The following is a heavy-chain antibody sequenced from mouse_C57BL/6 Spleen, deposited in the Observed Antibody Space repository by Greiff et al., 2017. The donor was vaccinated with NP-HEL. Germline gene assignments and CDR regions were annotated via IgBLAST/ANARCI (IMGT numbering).Heavy chain of an antibody. V-gene: IGHV1-39*01. Sequence: VQLKESGPELVKPGASVKISCKASGYSFTDYNMNWVKQSNGKSLEWIGVINPNYGTTSYNQKFKGKATLTVDQSSSTAYMQLNSLTSEDSAVYYCARTRITTVVAYYYAMDYWGQGTSVTVSS. CDR3: ARTRITTVVAYYYAMDY. D-gene: IGHD1-1*01. CDR2: INPNYGTT. CDR1: GYSFTDYN. J-gene: IGHJ4*01.